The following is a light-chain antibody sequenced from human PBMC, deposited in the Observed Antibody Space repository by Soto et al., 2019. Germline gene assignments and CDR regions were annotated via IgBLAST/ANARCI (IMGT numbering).Light chain of an antibody. CDR2: EVN. CDR3: SSYAGSRNV. Sequence: QSALTQPPSASGSPGQSVAISCTGTSSGVGGYNYVSWYQQHPGKAPKLMIYEVNKRPSGVPDRFSGSKSGNTASLTVSGLQAEDEADYYCSSYAGSRNVFGTGTKVTVL. J-gene: IGLJ1*01. V-gene: IGLV2-8*01. CDR1: SSGVGGYNY.